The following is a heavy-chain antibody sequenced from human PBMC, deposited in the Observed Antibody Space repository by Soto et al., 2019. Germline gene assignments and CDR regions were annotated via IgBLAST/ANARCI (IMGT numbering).Heavy chain of an antibody. J-gene: IGHJ4*02. CDR1: VYSFAGYW. V-gene: IGHV5-10-1*01. CDR3: ARQIYESDTDPNFRYYFDS. CDR2: IDPSHSQT. D-gene: IGHD5-18*01. Sequence: GESLKISCKGSVYSFAGYWITWASQKPGKGLEWRGRIDPSHSQTYYSPSFRGHVTISVTKSITTVFLQWSSLRASDTAMYYCARQIYESDTDPNFRYYFDSLAQGPSVTLSS.